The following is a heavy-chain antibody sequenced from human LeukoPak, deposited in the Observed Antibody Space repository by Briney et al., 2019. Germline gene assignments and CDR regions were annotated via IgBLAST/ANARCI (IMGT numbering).Heavy chain of an antibody. CDR3: AKLPGTAWFGWFDP. CDR2: ISDSGYNT. Sequence: PGGSLRLSCAASGFTFSTYAMSWVRQAPGKGLEWVSGISDSGYNTYYADSVRGRFTISRDNSNNTLYLQMNSLRPEDTAVYFCAKLPGTAWFGWFDPWGQGTLVTVSS. D-gene: IGHD3-10*01. V-gene: IGHV3-23*01. J-gene: IGHJ5*02. CDR1: GFTFSTYA.